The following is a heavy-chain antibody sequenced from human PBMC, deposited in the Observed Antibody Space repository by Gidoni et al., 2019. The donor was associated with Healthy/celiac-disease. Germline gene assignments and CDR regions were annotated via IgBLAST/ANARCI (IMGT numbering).Heavy chain of an antibody. CDR1: GFTFSNAW. Sequence: ELQLVESGGGLVKPGGSLRLSCAASGFTFSNAWMSWVRQAPGKGLEWVGRIKSKTDGGTTDYAAPVKGRFTISRDDSKNTLYLQMNSLKTEDTAVYYCTTDDSPVMTTVVRPGTYWGQGTLVTVSS. D-gene: IGHD4-17*01. V-gene: IGHV3-15*01. CDR2: IKSKTDGGTT. CDR3: TTDDSPVMTTVVRPGTY. J-gene: IGHJ4*02.